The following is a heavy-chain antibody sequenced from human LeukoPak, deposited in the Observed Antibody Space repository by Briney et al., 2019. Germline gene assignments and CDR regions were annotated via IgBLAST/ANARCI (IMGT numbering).Heavy chain of an antibody. CDR1: GFTVSSNY. CDR3: ARDTGIAVAGSNY. V-gene: IGHV3-53*01. CDR2: IYSGGST. D-gene: IGHD6-19*01. Sequence: PGGSLRLSCAASGFTVSSNYMSWVRQAPGKGLEWVSVIYSGGSTYYADSVKGRFTISRDNSKNTLHLQMNSLRAEDTAVYYCARDTGIAVAGSNYWGQGTLVTVSS. J-gene: IGHJ4*02.